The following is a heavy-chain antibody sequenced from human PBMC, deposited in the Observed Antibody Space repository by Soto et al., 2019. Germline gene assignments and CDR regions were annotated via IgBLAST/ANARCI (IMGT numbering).Heavy chain of an antibody. CDR1: GGTFSSYA. Sequence: QVQLVQYRAEVKKPGSSVKVSCKASGGTFSSYAISWVRQAPGQGLEWMGGIIPIFGTANYAQKFQGRVTITADESTSTAYMELSSLRSEDTAVYYCARPYSRVSQNNWFHPWGQGTLVTVSS. D-gene: IGHD6-13*01. V-gene: IGHV1-69*01. CDR3: ARPYSRVSQNNWFHP. CDR2: IIPIFGTA. J-gene: IGHJ5*02.